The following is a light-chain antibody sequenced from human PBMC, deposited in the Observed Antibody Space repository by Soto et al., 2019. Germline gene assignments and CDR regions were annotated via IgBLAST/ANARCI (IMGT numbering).Light chain of an antibody. V-gene: IGKV3-20*01. CDR2: GAS. Sequence: EIMLSQSPGALSLSQGERAPLTCRASQSVRSSYLAWYQQQPGQAPRLLIHGASRRATGIPDRFSGSGSGTDFTLTINRLEPEDFAVYFCQQYGDMWTFGQGTKV. CDR3: QQYGDMWT. CDR1: QSVRSSY. J-gene: IGKJ1*01.